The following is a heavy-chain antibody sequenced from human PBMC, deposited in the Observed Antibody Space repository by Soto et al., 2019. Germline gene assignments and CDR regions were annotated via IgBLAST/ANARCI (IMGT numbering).Heavy chain of an antibody. CDR3: ARDSPMGSTFSGYDAIDY. CDR2: IIPLLDVT. J-gene: IGHJ4*02. D-gene: IGHD5-12*01. V-gene: IGHV1-69*08. Sequence: VHLVQSGAEVKKPGSSVKVSCKASGGAFTNDIITWVRQAPGQGLEWMGRIIPLLDVTNYAQKFQGRVTITADKSTSPAYMELNSLIYEDTAVYYCARDSPMGSTFSGYDAIDYWGQGTLVTVSS. CDR1: GGAFTNDI.